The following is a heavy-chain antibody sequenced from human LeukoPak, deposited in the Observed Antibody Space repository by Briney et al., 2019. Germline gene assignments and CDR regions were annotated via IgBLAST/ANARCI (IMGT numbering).Heavy chain of an antibody. CDR1: GFTFNTYW. D-gene: IGHD3-9*01. V-gene: IGHV3-74*01. J-gene: IGHJ5*02. Sequence: GGSLRLSCAASGFTFNTYWIHWVRRAPGKGLVWVSRISPDGSSTNYADSVEGRFTISRDNAKNSLFLQMNSLRADDTAVYYCARGGLRSFGPWGQGALVTVSS. CDR3: ARGGLRSFGP. CDR2: ISPDGSST.